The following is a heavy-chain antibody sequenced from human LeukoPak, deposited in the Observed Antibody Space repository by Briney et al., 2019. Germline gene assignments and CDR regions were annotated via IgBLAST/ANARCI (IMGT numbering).Heavy chain of an antibody. V-gene: IGHV3-64*01. CDR3: ARCSGPRIRDAFDI. Sequence: PGGSLRLSCAASGFTFSSYAMHWVRQVPGRGLEYVSAISSNGGSTYYANSVKGRFTISRDNSKNTLYLQMGSLRAEDMAVYYCARCSGPRIRDAFDIWGQGTMVTVSS. CDR2: ISSNGGST. CDR1: GFTFSSYA. J-gene: IGHJ3*02.